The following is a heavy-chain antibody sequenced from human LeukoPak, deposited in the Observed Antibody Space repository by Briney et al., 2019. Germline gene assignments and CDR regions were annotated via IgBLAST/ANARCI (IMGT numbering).Heavy chain of an antibody. J-gene: IGHJ4*02. D-gene: IGHD3-10*01. CDR3: ARDGLGELLSRLDY. V-gene: IGHV1-2*02. Sequence: GASVKVSCKASGYIFTSYAMNWVRQAPGQGLEWMGWINPNSGGTNYAQKFQGRVTMTRDTSISTAYMELSRLRSDDTAVYYCARDGLGELLSRLDYWGQGTLVTVSS. CDR2: INPNSGGT. CDR1: GYIFTSYA.